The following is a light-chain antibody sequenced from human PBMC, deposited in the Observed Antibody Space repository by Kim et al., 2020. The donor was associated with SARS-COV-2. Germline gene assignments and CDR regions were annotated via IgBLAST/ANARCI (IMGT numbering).Light chain of an antibody. CDR2: QDS. Sequence: PGTQATITCPGDKLGDKYACWYQQKPGQSPVLVIYQDSKRPSGIPERFSGSNSGNTATLTISGTQAMDEADYYCQAWDSSTAVFGGGTQLTVL. V-gene: IGLV3-1*01. CDR3: QAWDSSTAV. J-gene: IGLJ2*01. CDR1: KLGDKY.